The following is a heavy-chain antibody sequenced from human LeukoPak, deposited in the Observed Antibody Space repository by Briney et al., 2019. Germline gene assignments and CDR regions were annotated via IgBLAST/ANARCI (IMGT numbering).Heavy chain of an antibody. CDR3: ARDDGYSYGYYY. CDR1: GYTFTNYG. Sequence: ASVKVSCKASGYTFTNYGIYWVRQAPGQGLEWMAWISAYNGNTNYAQKLQGRVTVTTDTSTSTAYMELRSLRSDDTAVYYCARDDGYSYGYYYWGQGTLVTVSS. J-gene: IGHJ4*02. V-gene: IGHV1-18*01. CDR2: ISAYNGNT. D-gene: IGHD5-18*01.